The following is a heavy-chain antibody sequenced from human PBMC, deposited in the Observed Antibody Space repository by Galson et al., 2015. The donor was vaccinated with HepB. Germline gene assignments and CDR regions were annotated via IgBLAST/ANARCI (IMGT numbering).Heavy chain of an antibody. D-gene: IGHD2-21*02. J-gene: IGHJ4*02. CDR3: ARLSYCGGDCYSPDY. CDR1: GYSFTKFW. V-gene: IGHV5-10-1*01. CDR2: IDPSDSYT. Sequence: QSGAEVKKPGESLRISCTGSGYSFTKFWISWVRQMPGKGLEWMGMIDPSDSYTKYSPSFQGHVTISIDKSISTAYLQWSRLKASDTAMYYCARLSYCGGDCYSPDYWGQGTLVTVSS.